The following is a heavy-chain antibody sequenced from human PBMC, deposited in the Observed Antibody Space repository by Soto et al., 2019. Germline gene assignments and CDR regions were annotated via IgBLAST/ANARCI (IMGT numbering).Heavy chain of an antibody. CDR2: TYYRSKWYY. CDR1: GDSVSIYSGA. CDR3: ANDPGYSHAY. D-gene: IGHD5-18*01. V-gene: IGHV6-1*01. Sequence: SQTLSLTCVISGDSVSIYSGAWNWIRQSPSRGLEWLGRTYYRSKWYYDYAESVKSRIIISVDTSKNQFSLQLNSVTPEDAAVYYCANDPGYSHAYWGQGTQVTGSS. J-gene: IGHJ4*02.